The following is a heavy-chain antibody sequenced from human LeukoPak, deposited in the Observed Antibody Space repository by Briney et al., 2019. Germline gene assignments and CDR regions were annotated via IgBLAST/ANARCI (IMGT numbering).Heavy chain of an antibody. CDR2: ITTSTSYI. CDR1: GFTFSSFT. CDR3: ARDYSYGSGYLY. D-gene: IGHD3-3*01. Sequence: GGSLRLSCAASGFTFSSFTMNWVRQAPGKGLEWVSSITTSTSYIYYADSVKGRFTISRDNAKNSLYLQMNSPRAEDTAVYYCARDYSYGSGYLYWGQGTLVTVSS. J-gene: IGHJ4*02. V-gene: IGHV3-21*01.